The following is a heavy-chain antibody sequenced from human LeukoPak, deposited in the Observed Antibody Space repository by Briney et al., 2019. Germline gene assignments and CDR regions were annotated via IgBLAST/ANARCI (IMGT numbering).Heavy chain of an antibody. J-gene: IGHJ6*02. CDR2: ISGSGGST. CDR1: GFTFSIYT. Sequence: GGSLRLSCAASGFTFSIYTMSWVRQAPGKGLEWVSGISGSGGSTYYADSVKGRFTISRDNSKNTLYLQMNSLRAEDTAVYYCAKGSGSNYDFWSGPIYYYYGMDVWGQGTTVTVSS. CDR3: AKGSGSNYDFWSGPIYYYYGMDV. D-gene: IGHD3-3*01. V-gene: IGHV3-23*01.